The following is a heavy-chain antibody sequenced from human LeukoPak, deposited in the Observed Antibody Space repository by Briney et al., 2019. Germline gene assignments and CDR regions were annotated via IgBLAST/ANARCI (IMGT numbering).Heavy chain of an antibody. V-gene: IGHV1-69*05. Sequence: GASVKVSCKASGGTFSSYAISWVRQAPGQGLEWMGGISPIFGTANYAQKFQGRVTITTDESTSTAYMELSSLRSEDTAVYYCASGGYSYGPFIDYYYMDVWGKGTTVTVSS. CDR3: ASGGYSYGPFIDYYYMDV. CDR1: GGTFSSYA. D-gene: IGHD5-18*01. J-gene: IGHJ6*03. CDR2: ISPIFGTA.